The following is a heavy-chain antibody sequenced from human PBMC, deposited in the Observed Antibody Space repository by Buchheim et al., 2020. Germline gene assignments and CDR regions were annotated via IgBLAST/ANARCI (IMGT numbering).Heavy chain of an antibody. Sequence: EVQLMESGGGLVKPGGSLRLSCAASGFTFSSYSMNWVRQAPGKGLEWVSSISSSSSYIYYADSVKGRFTISRDNAKNSLYLQMNSLRAEDTAVYYCARDGEMATTNYGMDVWGQGTT. CDR1: GFTFSSYS. D-gene: IGHD5-24*01. V-gene: IGHV3-21*01. J-gene: IGHJ6*02. CDR3: ARDGEMATTNYGMDV. CDR2: ISSSSSYI.